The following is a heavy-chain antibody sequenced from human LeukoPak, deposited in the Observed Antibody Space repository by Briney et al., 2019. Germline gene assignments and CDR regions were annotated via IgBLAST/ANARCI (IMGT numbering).Heavy chain of an antibody. Sequence: SETLSLTCTVSGASISNDYWNWIRQSPEKGLEWIGYVSPRGATNYNPSLRSRVTISGDTSKNQFSLRLTSVSAADTAMHFCARDEGNYYGMAFDFWGQGILVTVSS. J-gene: IGHJ4*02. D-gene: IGHD3-10*01. CDR1: GASISNDY. V-gene: IGHV4-59*01. CDR2: VSPRGAT. CDR3: ARDEGNYYGMAFDF.